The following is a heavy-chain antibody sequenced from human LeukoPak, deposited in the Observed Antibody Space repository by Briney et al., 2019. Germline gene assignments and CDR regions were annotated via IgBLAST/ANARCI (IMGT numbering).Heavy chain of an antibody. CDR3: ARVRSSGYGPFDY. J-gene: IGHJ4*02. D-gene: IGHD5-12*01. CDR2: IYTSGST. CDR1: GGSISSGGYS. Sequence: SQTLSLTCAASGGSISSGGYSWSWIRQPPGKGLEWIGYIYTSGSTNYNPSLKSRVTISVDTSKNQFSLKLSSVTAADTAVYYCARVRSSGYGPFDYWGQGTLVTVSS. V-gene: IGHV4-30-2*01.